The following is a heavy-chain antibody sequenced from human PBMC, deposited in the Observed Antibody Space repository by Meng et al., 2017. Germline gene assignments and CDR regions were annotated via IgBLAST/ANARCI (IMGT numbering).Heavy chain of an antibody. D-gene: IGHD6-13*01. V-gene: IGHV1-69*01. CDR2: IIPIFGTA. CDR1: GGTFSSYD. CDR3: ARDSDSSSWYDYFGY. J-gene: IGHJ4*02. Sequence: VQLVDSGAEVKKPGSSVKVSCKASGGTFSSYDISWVRQAPGQGLEWMGGIIPIFGTANYAQKFQGRVTITADESTSTAYMELSSLRSEDTAVYYCARDSDSSSWYDYFGYWGQGTLVTVSS.